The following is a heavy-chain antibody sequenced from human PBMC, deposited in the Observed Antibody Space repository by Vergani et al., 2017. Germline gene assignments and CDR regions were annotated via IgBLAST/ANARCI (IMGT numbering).Heavy chain of an antibody. J-gene: IGHJ2*01. CDR2: VFRSGST. V-gene: IGHV4-38-2*01. Sequence: QVLLQESGPGLVRPSETLSLTCGVSGYSINNGYYWGWIRQPPGKGVEWIGDVFRSGSTYYNPSLKSRVTISLDMPKNQFSLTLTSMTAADTAIYYCARSQGDYWYFDRGGPGSLVTVSS. CDR3: ARSQGDYWYFDR. CDR1: GYSINNGYY. D-gene: IGHD2-21*01.